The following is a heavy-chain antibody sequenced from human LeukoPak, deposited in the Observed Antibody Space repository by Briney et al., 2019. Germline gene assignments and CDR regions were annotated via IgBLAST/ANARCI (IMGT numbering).Heavy chain of an antibody. V-gene: IGHV4-59*12. J-gene: IGHJ6*03. CDR1: GGSISSYY. Sequence: SETLSLTCTVSGGSISSYYWSWIRQPPGKGLEWIGYIYYSGSTNYNPSLKSRVTISVDTSKNQFSLKLSSVTAADTAVYYCAGSGYCSSTSCLHYYYMDVWGKGTTVTVSS. CDR3: AGSGYCSSTSCLHYYYMDV. D-gene: IGHD2-2*01. CDR2: IYYSGST.